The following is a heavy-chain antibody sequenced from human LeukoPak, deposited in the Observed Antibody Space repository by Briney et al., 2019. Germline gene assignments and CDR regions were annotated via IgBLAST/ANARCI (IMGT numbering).Heavy chain of an antibody. J-gene: IGHJ4*02. CDR1: GFTVSSYA. Sequence: GGSLRLSCAASGFTVSSYAMHWVRQAPGKGLEYVSAISSNGGSTYYANSVKGRFTISRDNSKNTLYLQMGSLRAEDMAVYYCARGSSSGWYGFDYWGQGTLVTVSS. V-gene: IGHV3-64*01. D-gene: IGHD6-19*01. CDR2: ISSNGGST. CDR3: ARGSSSGWYGFDY.